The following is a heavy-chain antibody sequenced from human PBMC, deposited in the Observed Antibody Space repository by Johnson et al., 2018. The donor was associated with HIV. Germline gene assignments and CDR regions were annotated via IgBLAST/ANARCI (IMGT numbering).Heavy chain of an antibody. CDR2: IYSGGST. CDR1: GFTFSSYG. D-gene: IGHD1-26*01. V-gene: IGHV3-NL1*01. Sequence: GGVVQPGGSLRLSCAASGFTFSSYGMHWVRQAPGQGLEWVSVIYSGGSTYYADSVKGRFPISRDNSKNTLYLQMTSLRSEDTAVYYCARDPSPIVGATYAFDIWGQGTMVTVSS. J-gene: IGHJ3*02. CDR3: ARDPSPIVGATYAFDI.